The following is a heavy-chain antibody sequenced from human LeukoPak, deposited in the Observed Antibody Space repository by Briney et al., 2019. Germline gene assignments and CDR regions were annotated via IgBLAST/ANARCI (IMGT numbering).Heavy chain of an antibody. V-gene: IGHV4-59*01. J-gene: IGHJ6*02. CDR2: IYYSGST. CDR3: ARVSQVGISPYYYYGMDV. CDR1: GGSISSDY. Sequence: SETLSLTCTVSGGSISSDYWSWIRQPPGKGLEWIGHIYYSGSTNYNPSLESRVTISVDTSRIQFSLKVTSVTAADTAVYYCARVSQVGISPYYYYGMDVWGQGTTVTVSS. D-gene: IGHD1-26*01.